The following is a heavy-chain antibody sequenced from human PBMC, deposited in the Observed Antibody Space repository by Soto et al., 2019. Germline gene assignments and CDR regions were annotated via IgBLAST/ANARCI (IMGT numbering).Heavy chain of an antibody. Sequence: ESGGVAVQPGGSLRLSCAASGFTFDDYTMHWVRQAPGKGLEWVALISSDGGSTYYADSVKGRFTVSRDNNKNSLYLQMNSLTTEDTAFYYCATDLVVIRSTDYWGQGTLVTVSS. D-gene: IGHD3-22*01. J-gene: IGHJ4*02. CDR1: GFTFDDYT. CDR2: ISSDGGST. V-gene: IGHV3-43*01. CDR3: ATDLVVIRSTDY.